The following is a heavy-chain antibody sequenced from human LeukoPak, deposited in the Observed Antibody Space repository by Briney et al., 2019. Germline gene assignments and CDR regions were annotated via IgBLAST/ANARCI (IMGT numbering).Heavy chain of an antibody. D-gene: IGHD4-23*01. CDR2: ISAYNGNT. Sequence: ASVKLSCKASGYTFTSYGISWVRQAPGQGLEWMGWISAYNGNTNYAQKLQGRVTMTTDTSTSTAYMELRSLRSDDTAVYYCARDTYGGNSYYYYGMDVWGQGTTVTVSS. V-gene: IGHV1-18*01. CDR3: ARDTYGGNSYYYYGMDV. J-gene: IGHJ6*02. CDR1: GYTFTSYG.